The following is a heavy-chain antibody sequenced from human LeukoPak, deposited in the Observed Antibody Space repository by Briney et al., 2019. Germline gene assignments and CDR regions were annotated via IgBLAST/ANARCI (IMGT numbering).Heavy chain of an antibody. CDR2: ISGSGGST. CDR3: AKPRYYSSKKLVRTYYFDY. CDR1: GFTFSSYA. V-gene: IGHV3-23*01. D-gene: IGHD6-13*01. Sequence: GGSLRLSCAASGFTFSSYAMSWVRQAPGKGLEWVSAISGSGGSTYYADSVKGRFTISRDNSKNTLYLQMNSLRAEDTAVYYCAKPRYYSSKKLVRTYYFDYWGQGTPVTVSS. J-gene: IGHJ4*02.